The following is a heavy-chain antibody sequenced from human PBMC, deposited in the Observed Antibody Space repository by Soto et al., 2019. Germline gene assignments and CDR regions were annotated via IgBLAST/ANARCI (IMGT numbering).Heavy chain of an antibody. CDR2: ISGGGDTT. CDR1: GFTFSNYA. D-gene: IGHD3-10*01. J-gene: IGHJ6*02. CDR3: AKDQGVKGFGELLAILYGMDV. V-gene: IGHV3-23*01. Sequence: PGGSLRLSCAASGFTFSNYAMNWVRQAPGKGLEWVSAISGGGDTTYYADSVKGRFTISRDNSKNTLSLQMNSLRAEDTAVYYCAKDQGVKGFGELLAILYGMDVWGPGTMVTVSS.